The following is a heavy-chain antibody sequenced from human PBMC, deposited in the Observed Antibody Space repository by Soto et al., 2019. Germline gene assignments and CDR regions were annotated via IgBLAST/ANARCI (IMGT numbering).Heavy chain of an antibody. J-gene: IGHJ3*02. Sequence: GESLKISCKGSGYSFTSYWIGWVRQMPGKGLEWMGIIYPGDSDTRYSPSFQGQVTISADKSISTAYLQWSSLKASDTAMYYCARPSYYYDSSGYNDAFDIWGQGTMVTGSS. CDR3: ARPSYYYDSSGYNDAFDI. CDR2: IYPGDSDT. V-gene: IGHV5-51*01. CDR1: GYSFTSYW. D-gene: IGHD3-22*01.